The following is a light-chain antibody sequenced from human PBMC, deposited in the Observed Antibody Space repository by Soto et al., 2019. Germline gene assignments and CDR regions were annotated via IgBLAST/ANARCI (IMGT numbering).Light chain of an antibody. CDR1: QSVISYY. Sequence: EIVLSQSPGTLSLSPGERATLSCRASQSVISYYLAWYQQKPGQAPGLLIYGASRRATDIPDRFSGSGSGTDFTLTISRLEPEDFAVYYCQLYGNSSYTFGQGTKLEIK. J-gene: IGKJ2*01. V-gene: IGKV3-20*01. CDR3: QLYGNSSYT. CDR2: GAS.